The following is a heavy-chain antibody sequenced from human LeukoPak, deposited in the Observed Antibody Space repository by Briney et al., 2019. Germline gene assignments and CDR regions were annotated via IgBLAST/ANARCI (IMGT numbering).Heavy chain of an antibody. CDR2: IYYSGST. CDR1: GGSISSGGYY. V-gene: IGHV4-31*03. Sequence: PSQTLSLTCTVSGGSISSGGYYWGWLRQHPGKGLEWIGYIYYSGSTYYNPSLKSRVTISVDKSKNQFSLKLSSVTAADTAVYYCARGYSSGWRKIYYFDYWGQGTLVTVSS. D-gene: IGHD6-19*01. J-gene: IGHJ4*02. CDR3: ARGYSSGWRKIYYFDY.